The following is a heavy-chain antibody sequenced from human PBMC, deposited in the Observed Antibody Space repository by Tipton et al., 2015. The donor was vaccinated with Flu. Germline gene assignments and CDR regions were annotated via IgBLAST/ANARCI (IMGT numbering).Heavy chain of an antibody. CDR3: ARHKGPGSWPNCFDP. D-gene: IGHD6-19*01. CDR1: NDSINSGYY. CDR2: LYHRGTT. Sequence: TLSLTCVVSNDSINSGYYWGWIRQSPGKGLEWIGSLYHRGTTYYSPSLRSRVTMSVDTSNNQFSLNLGSVTAADTAIYYCARHKGPGSWPNCFDPWGQGTLVTASS. J-gene: IGHJ5*02. V-gene: IGHV4-38-2*01.